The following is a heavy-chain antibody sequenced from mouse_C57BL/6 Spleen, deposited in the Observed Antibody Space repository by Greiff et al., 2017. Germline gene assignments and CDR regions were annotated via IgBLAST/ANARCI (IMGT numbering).Heavy chain of an antibody. CDR1: GFTFSDYG. CDR3: ARETGYYVDY. D-gene: IGHD4-1*01. Sequence: EVKLVESGGGLVKPGGSLKLSCAASGFTFSDYGMHWVRQAPEKGLEWVAYISSGSSTIYYADTVKGRFTISRENAKNTLFLQRTSLRSEDTAMYYCARETGYYVDYWGQGTTLTVSS. J-gene: IGHJ2*01. V-gene: IGHV5-17*01. CDR2: ISSGSSTI.